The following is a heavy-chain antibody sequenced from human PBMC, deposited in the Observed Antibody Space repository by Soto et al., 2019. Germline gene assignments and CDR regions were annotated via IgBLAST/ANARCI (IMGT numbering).Heavy chain of an antibody. CDR1: GGSIVDYY. D-gene: IGHD1-7*01. CDR3: ARDVNRCELRGLFAP. J-gene: IGHJ5*02. Sequence: PSETLSLTCSVSGGSIVDYYRSWIRQPPGKGLEWIGFIYYTGNTRYNPSLGSRVTISLDTSKNQFSLKLTSANDADTAFYYCARDVNRCELRGLFAPWGRGPMVTVSS. CDR2: IYYTGNT. V-gene: IGHV4-59*01.